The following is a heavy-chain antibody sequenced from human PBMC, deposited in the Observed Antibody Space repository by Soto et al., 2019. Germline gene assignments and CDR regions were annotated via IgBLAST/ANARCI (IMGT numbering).Heavy chain of an antibody. D-gene: IGHD3-9*01. CDR2: ISGSGGST. Sequence: GGSLRLSCAASGFTFSSYAMSWVRQAPGKGLEWVSAISGSGGSTYYADSVKGRFTISRDNSKNTLYLQMNSLRAEDTAVYYCAKGTPLGWLLYTAYYFDYWGQGTLVTVSS. CDR3: AKGTPLGWLLYTAYYFDY. J-gene: IGHJ4*02. V-gene: IGHV3-23*01. CDR1: GFTFSSYA.